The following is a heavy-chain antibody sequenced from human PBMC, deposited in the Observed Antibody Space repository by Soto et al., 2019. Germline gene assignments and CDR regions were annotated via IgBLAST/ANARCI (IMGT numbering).Heavy chain of an antibody. D-gene: IGHD2-2*01. J-gene: IGHJ5*02. CDR2: INNDGSNT. CDR3: ARDDFPMPSGS. V-gene: IGHV3-74*01. CDR1: GFTFSTFW. Sequence: EVQLVQSGGGLFQPGGSLRLSCAASGFTFSTFWMHWFRQGPGKGLVWVSRINNDGSNTIYADSVKGRFTISRDNAKDTLYLQMNSLSAGDTAVYYCARDDFPMPSGSWGQGTLVTVSS.